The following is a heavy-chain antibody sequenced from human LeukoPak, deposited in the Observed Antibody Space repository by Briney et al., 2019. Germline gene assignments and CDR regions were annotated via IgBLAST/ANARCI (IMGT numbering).Heavy chain of an antibody. CDR2: IYHSGST. J-gene: IGHJ3*02. V-gene: IGHV4-30-2*01. Sequence: PSQTLSLTCTVSGGSISSGSYYWSWIRQPPGKGLEWIGYIYHSGSTSYNPSLKSRVTISVDTSKNQFSLKLNSVTAADTAVYYCARDRYSPSDGAFEIWGQGTMDTVSS. CDR3: ARDRYSPSDGAFEI. CDR1: GGSISSGSYY. D-gene: IGHD6-13*01.